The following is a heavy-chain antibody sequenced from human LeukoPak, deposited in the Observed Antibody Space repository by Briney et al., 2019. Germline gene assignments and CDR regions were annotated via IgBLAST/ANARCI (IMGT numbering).Heavy chain of an antibody. D-gene: IGHD4-17*01. CDR3: AKDFDYGDYL. Sequence: PGGSLRLSCAASGFAFSSYAMTWVRQAPGKGLEWVSGINADGVDTNSADSVKGRFTISRDNPKNTLFLQMINLTAADTAIYYCAKDFDYGDYLWGPGTLVTVSS. CDR1: GFAFSSYA. V-gene: IGHV3-23*01. CDR2: INADGVDT. J-gene: IGHJ4*02.